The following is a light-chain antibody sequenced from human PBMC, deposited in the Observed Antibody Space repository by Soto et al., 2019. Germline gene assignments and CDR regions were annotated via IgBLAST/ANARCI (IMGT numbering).Light chain of an antibody. Sequence: QSVLTQPASVSGSPGQSITISCTGTSTDPATYDLVSWYQQHPGKAPQLIIYEVAKRPSGVSARFSGSQSGDTASLTISGIQDADEAYYYCCSRLFGGGTKLTVL. V-gene: IGLV2-23*02. J-gene: IGLJ2*01. CDR2: EVA. CDR3: CSRL. CDR1: STDPATYDL.